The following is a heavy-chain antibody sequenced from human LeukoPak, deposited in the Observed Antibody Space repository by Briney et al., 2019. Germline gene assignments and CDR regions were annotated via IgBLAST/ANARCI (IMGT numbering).Heavy chain of an antibody. CDR1: GFTFSSYA. J-gene: IGHJ4*02. CDR3: ARDIDDETGFDY. D-gene: IGHD3-16*02. Sequence: GGSLRLSCAASGFTFSSYAMHWVRQAPGKGLEYVATISSNGGSTYYAKSLKGRFTISRDNSKNTLYLQVGSLRAEDMAVYYCARDIDDETGFDYWGQGTLVTVSS. CDR2: ISSNGGST. V-gene: IGHV3-64*01.